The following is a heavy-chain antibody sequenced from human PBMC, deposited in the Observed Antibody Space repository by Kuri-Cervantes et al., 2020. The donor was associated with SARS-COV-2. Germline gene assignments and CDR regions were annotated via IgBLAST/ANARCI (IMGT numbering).Heavy chain of an antibody. V-gene: IGHV4-59*08. J-gene: IGHJ3*02. Sequence: SETLSLTCKVSGGSISSYYWSWIRQPPGKGLEWIGYIYYSGSTNYNPSLKSRVTISVDTSKNQFSLKLSSVTAADTAVYYCARRSRKGYAFDIWGQGTMVTVSS. CDR3: ARRSRKGYAFDI. CDR2: IYYSGST. CDR1: GGSISSYY.